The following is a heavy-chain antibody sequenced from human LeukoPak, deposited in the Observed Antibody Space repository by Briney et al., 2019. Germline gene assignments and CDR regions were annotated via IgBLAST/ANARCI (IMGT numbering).Heavy chain of an antibody. CDR2: ISASGSTI. CDR3: ARDHGDSAMVIAPFFDY. D-gene: IGHD5-18*01. V-gene: IGHV3-48*01. CDR1: GFTFNKSW. Sequence: GGSLRLSCVVSGFTFNKSWMNWVRQAPGKGLEWVSYISASGSTIFYADSVKGRSTISRDDAKNSLYLQVNSLRAEDTAVYYCARDHGDSAMVIAPFFDYWGQGTLVTVSS. J-gene: IGHJ4*02.